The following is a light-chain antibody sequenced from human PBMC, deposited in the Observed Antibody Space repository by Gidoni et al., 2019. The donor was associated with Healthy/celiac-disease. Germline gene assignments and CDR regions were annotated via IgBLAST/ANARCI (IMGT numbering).Light chain of an antibody. CDR3: QSYDSSLRGSVV. Sequence: SCTGSSSNIGAGYDVHWYQQLPGTAPKLLIYGNSNRPSGVPDRFSGSKSGTSASLAITGLQAEDEADYYCQSYDSSLRGSVVFGGGTKLTVL. CDR2: GNS. CDR1: SSNIGAGYD. V-gene: IGLV1-40*01. J-gene: IGLJ2*01.